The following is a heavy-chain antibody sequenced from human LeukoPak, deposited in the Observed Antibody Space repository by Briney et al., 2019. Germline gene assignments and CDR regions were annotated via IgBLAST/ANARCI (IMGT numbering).Heavy chain of an antibody. CDR1: GFTFSSYW. CDR3: ARDYCSGATCYDGY. V-gene: IGHV3-7*04. D-gene: IGHD2-15*01. J-gene: IGHJ4*02. CDR2: IKQHGSET. Sequence: PGGSLRLSCAASGFTFSSYWMSWVRQAPGKGLEWVANIKQHGSETYYVDSVRGRFTISRDNAKNSVYLQMNSLRAEDTAVYYCARDYCSGATCYDGYWGQGTLVTVSS.